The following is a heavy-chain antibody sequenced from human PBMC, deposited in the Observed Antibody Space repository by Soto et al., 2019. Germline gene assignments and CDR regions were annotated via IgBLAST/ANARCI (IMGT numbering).Heavy chain of an antibody. D-gene: IGHD3-3*01. V-gene: IGHV4-34*01. J-gene: IGHJ4*02. Sequence: QVQVQQWGAGLLKPSETLSLTCAVSGESFRGFYWSWIRQPPGKGLEWIGEINHSGLTNYHPTLKIRVSMSVDTSKSQFSLRLNSVTAADTAMYYCTRGDQGRGRDDFWSGPRGPFDYWGQGNLVTVSS. CDR1: GESFRGFY. CDR3: TRGDQGRGRDDFWSGPRGPFDY. CDR2: INHSGLT.